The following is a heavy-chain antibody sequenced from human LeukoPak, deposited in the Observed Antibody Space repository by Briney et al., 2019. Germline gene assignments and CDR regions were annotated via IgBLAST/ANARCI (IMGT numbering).Heavy chain of an antibody. J-gene: IGHJ4*02. CDR3: AKCDSSWFDY. V-gene: IGHV3-23*01. CDR1: GFTFSSYA. D-gene: IGHD6-13*01. CDR2: ISGTTGNT. Sequence: GGSLRLSCAASGFTFSSYAMFWVRQAPGQGLAWVSAISGTTGNTYYADSVKGRFTISRDNSKNTLYLQMNSLRAEDTAVYYCAKCDSSWFDYWGQGTLVTVSS.